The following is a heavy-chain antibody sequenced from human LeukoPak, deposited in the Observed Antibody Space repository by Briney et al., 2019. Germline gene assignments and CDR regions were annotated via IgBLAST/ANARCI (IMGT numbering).Heavy chain of an antibody. D-gene: IGHD6-19*01. CDR2: ISSSSSYI. CDR1: GFTFSSYS. J-gene: IGHJ4*02. Sequence: PGGSLRLSCAASGFTFSSYSMNWVRQAPGKGLEWVSSISSSSSYIYYADSVKGRFTISRDNAKNSLYLQMNSLRAEDTAVYYCARDELVCSCGCPLDYWGQGTLVTVSS. CDR3: ARDELVCSCGCPLDY. V-gene: IGHV3-21*01.